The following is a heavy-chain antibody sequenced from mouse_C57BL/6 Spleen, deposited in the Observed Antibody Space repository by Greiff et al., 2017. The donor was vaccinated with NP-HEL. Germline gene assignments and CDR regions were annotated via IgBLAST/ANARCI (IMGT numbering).Heavy chain of an antibody. Sequence: VQLQQSGPELVKPGASVKISCKASGYTFTDYYMNWVKQSHGKSLEWIGDINPNNGGTSYNQKFKGKATLTVDKSSSTAYMELRSLTSEDSAVYYCARYYGSSYYWDFDVWGTGTTVTVSS. V-gene: IGHV1-26*01. CDR2: INPNNGGT. J-gene: IGHJ1*03. CDR1: GYTFTDYY. D-gene: IGHD1-1*01. CDR3: ARYYGSSYYWDFDV.